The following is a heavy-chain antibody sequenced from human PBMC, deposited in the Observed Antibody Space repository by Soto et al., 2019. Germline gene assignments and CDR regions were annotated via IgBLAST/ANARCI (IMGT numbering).Heavy chain of an antibody. Sequence: GASVKVSCKASGGTFSSYTISWVRQAPGQGLEWMGRIIPILGIANYAQKFQGRVTITADKSTSTAYMELSSLRSEDTAVYYCASTPVGYCSGGSCYSSLGYAFDIWGQGTMVTVSS. CDR1: GGTFSSYT. J-gene: IGHJ3*02. D-gene: IGHD2-15*01. V-gene: IGHV1-69*02. CDR3: ASTPVGYCSGGSCYSSLGYAFDI. CDR2: IIPILGIA.